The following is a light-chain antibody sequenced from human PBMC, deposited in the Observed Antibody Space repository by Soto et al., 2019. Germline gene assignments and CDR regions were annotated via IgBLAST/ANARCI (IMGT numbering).Light chain of an antibody. CDR1: SSNIGSET. CDR2: VNN. CDR3: FSYTTGTTNV. V-gene: IGLV1-44*01. Sequence: QSVLTQPPSASGTPGQRVTISCSGSSSNIGSETVNWYQHLPGTAPKLLIYVNNQRPSGVPDRFSGSKSGTSASLAISGLQSEDEADYFCFSYTTGTTNVFGTGTKLTVL. J-gene: IGLJ1*01.